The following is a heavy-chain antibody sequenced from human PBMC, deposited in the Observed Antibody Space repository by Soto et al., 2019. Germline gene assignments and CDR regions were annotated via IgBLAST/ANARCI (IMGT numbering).Heavy chain of an antibody. CDR1: GGTFSSYT. Sequence: QVQLVQSGAEVKKPGSSVNVSCKASGGTFSSYTISWVRQAPGQGLEWMGRIIPILGIANYAQKFQGRVTITADKSTSTAYRELSSLRSEDTAVYYCARDHYCIGGSCYWDAFAIWGQGTMVTVSS. V-gene: IGHV1-69*08. D-gene: IGHD2-15*01. CDR2: IIPILGIA. CDR3: ARDHYCIGGSCYWDAFAI. J-gene: IGHJ3*02.